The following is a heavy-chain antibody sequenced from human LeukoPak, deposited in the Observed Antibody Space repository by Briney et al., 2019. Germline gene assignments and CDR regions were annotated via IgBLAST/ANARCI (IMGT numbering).Heavy chain of an antibody. J-gene: IGHJ4*02. D-gene: IGHD6-13*01. V-gene: IGHV4-30-2*01. CDR1: GGSISSGGYS. CDR3: ARADSSSWEYFDY. CDR2: IYHSGST. Sequence: SQTLSLTCAVSGGSISSGGYSWSWIRQPPGKGLEWIGYIYHSGSTYYNPSLKSRVTISVDRSKNQFSLKLSSVTAADTAVYYCARADSSSWEYFDYWGQGTLVTVSS.